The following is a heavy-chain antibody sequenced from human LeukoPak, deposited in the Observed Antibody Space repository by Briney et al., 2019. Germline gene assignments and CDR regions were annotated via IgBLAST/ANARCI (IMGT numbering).Heavy chain of an antibody. CDR3: AKWITGTRNYYYYMDV. Sequence: GGSLRLSCAASGFTFSSYAMSWVRQAPGKGLEWVSAISGSGGSTYYADSVKGRFTISRDKSKSTLYLRMNSLRAGDTAVDYCAKWITGTRNYYYYMDVWGKGTTVTVSS. CDR1: GFTFSSYA. D-gene: IGHD1-20*01. V-gene: IGHV3-23*01. J-gene: IGHJ6*03. CDR2: ISGSGGST.